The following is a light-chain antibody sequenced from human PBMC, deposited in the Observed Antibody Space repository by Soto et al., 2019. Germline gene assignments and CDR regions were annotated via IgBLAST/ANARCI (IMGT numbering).Light chain of an antibody. Sequence: QSVLTQPASVSGSPGQSITISCTGTSSDVGGYNYVSWYQQHPGEAPKLMIYDVTNRPSGVSNRFSGSKSGNTASLTISGLQAEDEADYYCSSYTSSSTYVFGTGTKATVL. V-gene: IGLV2-14*01. CDR1: SSDVGGYNY. J-gene: IGLJ1*01. CDR2: DVT. CDR3: SSYTSSSTYV.